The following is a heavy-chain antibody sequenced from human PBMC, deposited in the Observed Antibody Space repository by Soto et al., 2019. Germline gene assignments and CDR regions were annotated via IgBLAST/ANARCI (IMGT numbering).Heavy chain of an antibody. V-gene: IGHV1-3*01. D-gene: IGHD4-17*01. CDR1: GYTFTSYA. Sequence: ASVKVSCKASGYTFTSYAMHWVRQAPGQRLEWMGWINAGNGNTKYSQKFQGRVTITRDTSASTAYMELSSLRFEDTAVYYCARGPPRYGDYQFDPWGQGTLVTVSS. J-gene: IGHJ5*02. CDR2: INAGNGNT. CDR3: ARGPPRYGDYQFDP.